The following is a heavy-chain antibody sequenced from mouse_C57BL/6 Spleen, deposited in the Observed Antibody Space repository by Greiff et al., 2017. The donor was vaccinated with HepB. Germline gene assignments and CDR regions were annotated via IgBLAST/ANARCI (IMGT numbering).Heavy chain of an antibody. D-gene: IGHD2-3*01. CDR3: ARDRDGYYPDY. Sequence: EVQLVESGGGLVKPGGSLKLSCAASGFTFSSYAMSWVRQTPEKRLEWVATISDGGSYTYYPDNVKGRFTISRDNAKNNLYLQMSHLKSEDTAMYYCARDRDGYYPDYWGQGTTLTVSS. CDR2: ISDGGSYT. J-gene: IGHJ2*01. V-gene: IGHV5-4*01. CDR1: GFTFSSYA.